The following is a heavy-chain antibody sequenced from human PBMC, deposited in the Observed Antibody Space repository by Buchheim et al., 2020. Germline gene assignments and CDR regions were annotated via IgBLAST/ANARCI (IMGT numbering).Heavy chain of an antibody. CDR2: IRYDGSNK. CDR1: GFTFSSYG. D-gene: IGHD5/OR15-5a*01. Sequence: QVQLVESGGGVVQPGRSLRLSCAASGFTFSSYGMHWVRQAPGKGLEWVAFIRYDGSNKYYADSVKGRFTISRDNSKNTLYLQLNSLRAENTAVYYCAKDRGLSTLYYYGMDVWGQGTT. V-gene: IGHV3-30*02. CDR3: AKDRGLSTLYYYGMDV. J-gene: IGHJ6*02.